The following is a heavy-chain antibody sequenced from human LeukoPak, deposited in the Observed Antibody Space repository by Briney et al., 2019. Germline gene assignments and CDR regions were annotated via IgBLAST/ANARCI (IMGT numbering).Heavy chain of an antibody. V-gene: IGHV1-8*03. J-gene: IGHJ3*02. CDR1: GYTFTSYD. CDR2: MDPNSGNT. D-gene: IGHD3-3*01. Sequence: ASVKVSCKASGYTFTSYDINWVRQATGQGLEWMGWMDPNSGNTGYAQKFQGRVTITRNTSISTAYMELSSLRSEDTAVYYCARSYYDFWSGYRTGDGAFDIRGQGTMVTVSS. CDR3: ARSYYDFWSGYRTGDGAFDI.